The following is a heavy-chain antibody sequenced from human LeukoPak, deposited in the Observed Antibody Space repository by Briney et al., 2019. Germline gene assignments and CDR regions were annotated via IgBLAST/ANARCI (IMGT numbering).Heavy chain of an antibody. CDR3: TRAGTWELLPGEY. Sequence: GGSLRLSCAASGFTFSSYAMHWVRQAPGKGLEWVALISCDGSNKNYADSVKGRFTISRDNSKNTLYLQMNSLRAEDTAAYNCTRAGTWELLPGEYWGQGTLVTVSS. CDR2: ISCDGSNK. V-gene: IGHV3-30*03. CDR1: GFTFSSYA. J-gene: IGHJ4*02. D-gene: IGHD1-26*01.